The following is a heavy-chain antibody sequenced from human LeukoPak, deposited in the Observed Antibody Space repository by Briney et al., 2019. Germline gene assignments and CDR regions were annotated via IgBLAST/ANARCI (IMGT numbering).Heavy chain of an antibody. CDR2: IWYDGSNK. J-gene: IGHJ4*02. CDR3: ARSGRSPPTFDY. CDR1: GFTLSSYG. V-gene: IGHV3-33*01. Sequence: PGGSLSLSCAASGFTLSSYGMHWVRQAPGKGLEWVAVIWYDGSNKYYADSVKGRFTISRDNSKNTLYLQMNSLRAEDTAVYYCARSGRSPPTFDYWGQGTLVTVSS. D-gene: IGHD6-19*01.